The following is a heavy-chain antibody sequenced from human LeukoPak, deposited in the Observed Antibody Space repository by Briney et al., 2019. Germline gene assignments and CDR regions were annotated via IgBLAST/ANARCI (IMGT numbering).Heavy chain of an antibody. CDR1: GCTFSSYG. CDR2: IIPIFRGT. CDR3: ARSQRAGYNVYYFDS. J-gene: IGHJ4*02. Sequence: ASVKVSCKPSGCTFSSYGVSWVRQAPGQGLEWMGGIIPIFRGTNYSHRFRGRVTITTDESTRTVYMELSSLRSEDTAVYYCARSQRAGYNVYYFDSWGQGTLVTVSS. D-gene: IGHD5-24*01. V-gene: IGHV1-69*05.